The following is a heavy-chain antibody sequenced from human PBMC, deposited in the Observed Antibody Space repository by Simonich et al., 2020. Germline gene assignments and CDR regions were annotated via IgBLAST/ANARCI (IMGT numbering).Heavy chain of an antibody. CDR1: GGSFSGYY. CDR2: INHSGST. CDR3: ARGKGWKNAFDI. Sequence: QVQLQPWGAGLLKPSEPLSLTCAVYGGSFSGYYWSWIRQPPGKGLEWIWEINHSGSTNYDPALKSRVTISVDTSKNQFSLKLSSVTAADTAVYYCARGKGWKNAFDIWGQGTMVTVSA. V-gene: IGHV4-34*01. D-gene: IGHD1-1*01. J-gene: IGHJ3*02.